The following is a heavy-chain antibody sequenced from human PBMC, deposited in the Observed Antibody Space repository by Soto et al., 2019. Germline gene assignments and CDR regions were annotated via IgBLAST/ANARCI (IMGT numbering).Heavy chain of an antibody. CDR3: AKDGRLGQFDY. Sequence: EVQLVESGGGLVQPGGSLRLSCAASGFTLRGYWMHWVRQAPGKGLVWVSRINSDGSSTSYADSVKGRVTISRDNAKNTLYLQMNRLRAEETAVYYCAKDGRLGQFDYWGQGTVVTASS. CDR2: INSDGSST. J-gene: IGHJ4*02. V-gene: IGHV3-74*01. D-gene: IGHD1-1*01. CDR1: GFTLRGYW.